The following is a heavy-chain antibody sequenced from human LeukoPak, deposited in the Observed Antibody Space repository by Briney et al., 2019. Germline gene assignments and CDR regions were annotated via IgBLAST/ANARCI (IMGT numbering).Heavy chain of an antibody. V-gene: IGHV3-30*02. D-gene: IGHD3-22*01. CDR2: IRYHGSNK. CDR3: AKIYDISAYYSRFDY. J-gene: IGHJ4*02. CDR1: GFTFSNYG. Sequence: GGSLRLSCVASGFTFSNYGMHWVRQAPGKGLEWLTFIRYHGSNKYYADSVKGRFTISRDNSKSTLYLQMNSLRAEDTAVYYCAKIYDISAYYSRFDYWGQGTLVTVSS.